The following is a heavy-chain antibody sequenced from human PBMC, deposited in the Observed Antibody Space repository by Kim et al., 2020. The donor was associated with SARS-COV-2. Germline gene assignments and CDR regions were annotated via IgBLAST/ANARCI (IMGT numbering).Heavy chain of an antibody. V-gene: IGHV1-18*01. CDR3: ARGGGYSYQRGWFDP. D-gene: IGHD5-18*01. CDR1: GYTLTSYG. J-gene: IGHJ5*02. CDR2: VSGYNGKT. Sequence: ASAKVSCKASGYTLTSYGISWVRQAPGQGLEWRGWVSGYNGKTNYAQNVQGRVTMTTDTSTNTAYMELGGLRSDDTAVYYCARGGGYSYQRGWFDPWGQGTQVTVST.